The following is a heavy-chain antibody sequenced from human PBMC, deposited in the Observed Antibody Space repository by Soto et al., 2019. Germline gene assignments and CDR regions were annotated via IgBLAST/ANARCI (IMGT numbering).Heavy chain of an antibody. D-gene: IGHD4-4*01. V-gene: IGHV3-7*01. CDR2: IKEDRSEK. CDR3: TCHPPRGDYNKYARNS. CDR1: GFTVGRFW. Sequence: PGGSLRLSCAASGFTVGRFWMSWVRQAPGKWLEWVANIKEDRSEKYSVDSVKGRFTISRDNAKNSLFLQMTSLGAEDTAVYFCTCHPPRGDYNKYARNSWGQGT. J-gene: IGHJ5*02.